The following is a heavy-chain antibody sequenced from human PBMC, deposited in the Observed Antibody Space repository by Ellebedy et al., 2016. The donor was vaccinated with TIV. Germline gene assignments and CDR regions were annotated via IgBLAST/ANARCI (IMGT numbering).Heavy chain of an antibody. CDR2: MNPNSGNT. V-gene: IGHV1-8*01. CDR3: VRDAKGGSGWFDP. Sequence: AASVKVSCKASGYTFTSYDINWVRQATGQGLEWMGWMNPNSGNTGYAQKFQGRVIMTRSTSMNTAYMELRSLRSEDTAVYYCVRDAKGGSGWFDPWGQGTLVTVSS. CDR1: GYTFTSYD. D-gene: IGHD1-26*01. J-gene: IGHJ5*02.